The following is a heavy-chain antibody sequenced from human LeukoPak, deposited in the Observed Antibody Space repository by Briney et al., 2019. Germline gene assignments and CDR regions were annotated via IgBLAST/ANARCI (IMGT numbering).Heavy chain of an antibody. CDR3: ARHRYTSSSSYFDF. Sequence: KTSETLSLTCTVSGGSVSSYYWTWIRQPPGKGLEWIGYIYSSGSTNYNPSLKSRVTISVDTSKNQFSLRLSSVTAADTAVYYCARHRYTSSSSYFDFWGQGTLVTVSS. V-gene: IGHV4-59*08. D-gene: IGHD6-6*01. J-gene: IGHJ4*02. CDR1: GGSVSSYY. CDR2: IYSSGST.